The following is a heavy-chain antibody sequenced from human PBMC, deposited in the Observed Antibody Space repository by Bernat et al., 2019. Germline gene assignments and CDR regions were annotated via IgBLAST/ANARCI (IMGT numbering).Heavy chain of an antibody. Sequence: EVQLVESGGGLVQPGGSLRLSCAASGFTFSSYYMHWVRQAPGKGLEWVSSINASGGKTFLADSVKGRFTISRDNSKNTLYLHMNSLRAEDTAVYYCAKGSVWSPYFDYWGQGTLVTVSA. D-gene: IGHD3-10*01. V-gene: IGHV3-23*04. J-gene: IGHJ4*02. CDR3: AKGSVWSPYFDY. CDR2: INASGGKT. CDR1: GFTFSSYY.